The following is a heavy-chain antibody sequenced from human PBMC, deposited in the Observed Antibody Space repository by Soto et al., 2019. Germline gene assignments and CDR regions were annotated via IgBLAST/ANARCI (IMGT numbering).Heavy chain of an antibody. CDR1: GGTFSSHT. J-gene: IGHJ2*01. V-gene: IGHV1-69*08. CDR2: IIPALGTA. Sequence: QDQLVQSGAEVKKPGSSVKVSCKASGGTFSSHTFSWVRQAPGQGLEWMGRIIPALGTATYAQKFQGRVTLAAEESATTVYMELNSLRSADTAVYSCARPDFGDYWYFDLWGRGTLVTVSS. D-gene: IGHD4-17*01. CDR3: ARPDFGDYWYFDL.